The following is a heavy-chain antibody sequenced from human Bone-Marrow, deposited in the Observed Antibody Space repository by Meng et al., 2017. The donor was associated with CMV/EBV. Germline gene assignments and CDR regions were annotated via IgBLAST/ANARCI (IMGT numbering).Heavy chain of an antibody. CDR2: IIPTYGTP. D-gene: IGHD3-3*01. CDR3: ARVGTETMYDFWSGYTGDAFDM. V-gene: IGHV1-69*13. CDR1: GDTFIRNA. J-gene: IGHJ3*02. Sequence: SVKVSCKASGDTFIRNAFNWVRQAPGQGLEWMGGIIPTYGTPSYEQKFQGRVTISSDDSTRTVYMELSSLRSEDTAVYYCARVGTETMYDFWSGYTGDAFDMWGQGTTATVSS.